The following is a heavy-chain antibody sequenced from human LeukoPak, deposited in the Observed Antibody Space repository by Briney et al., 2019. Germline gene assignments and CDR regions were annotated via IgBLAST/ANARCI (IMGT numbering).Heavy chain of an antibody. V-gene: IGHV3-7*01. CDR1: GLTFSSDW. CDR3: ARDALFIVVVPAAKERAFDI. D-gene: IGHD2-2*01. CDR2: IKQDGGEK. Sequence: GGSLRLSCVGSGLTFSSDWMSWVRQAPGKGLEWVANIKQDGGEKYYVDSVKGRFTISRDNAKNSLYLQMNSLRAEDTAVYYCARDALFIVVVPAAKERAFDIWGQGTMVTVSS. J-gene: IGHJ3*02.